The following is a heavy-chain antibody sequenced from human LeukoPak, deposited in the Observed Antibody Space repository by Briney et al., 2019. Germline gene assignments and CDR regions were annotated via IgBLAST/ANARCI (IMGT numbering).Heavy chain of an antibody. V-gene: IGHV3-7*01. Sequence: GGSLRLSCAASGFSFTNSWMTWVRQAPGKGLEWVANIKQDGSDKYYVESVKGRFTISRDNSKNTLNLQMNSLRAEDTAVYYCANVRWQAQQFDNWGQGTLVTVSS. CDR1: GFSFTNSW. CDR2: IKQDGSDK. J-gene: IGHJ4*02. CDR3: ANVRWQAQQFDN. D-gene: IGHD1/OR15-1a*01.